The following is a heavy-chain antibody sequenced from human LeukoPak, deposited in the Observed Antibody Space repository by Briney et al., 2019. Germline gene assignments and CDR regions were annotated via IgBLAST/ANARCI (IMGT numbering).Heavy chain of an antibody. Sequence: PGGSLRLSCAASGFAFSNYWLHWVRQAPGKGREWVARINTHGSSTNYADSVKGRFTISRDNAKNTLYLQMTSLSAEDTAVYYALAGYYYYYMDVWGKGTTVTVSS. D-gene: IGHD3-16*01. CDR2: INTHGSST. CDR1: GFAFSNYW. J-gene: IGHJ6*03. V-gene: IGHV3-74*01. CDR3: LAGYYYYYMDV.